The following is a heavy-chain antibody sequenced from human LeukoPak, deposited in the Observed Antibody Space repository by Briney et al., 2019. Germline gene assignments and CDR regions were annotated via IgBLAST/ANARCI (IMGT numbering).Heavy chain of an antibody. J-gene: IGHJ4*02. CDR2: INGDGSRT. D-gene: IGHD2-2*01. CDR3: ARDRGSTEFDY. V-gene: IGHV3-74*01. CDR1: GFTFSNHW. Sequence: GGSLRLSCGASGFTFSNHWMHWVRQVPGKGLVWVSRINGDGSRTSYADSVKGRFTISRDNAKNTVYLQMNTLRAEDTALYYCARDRGSTEFDYWGQGTLVTVSS.